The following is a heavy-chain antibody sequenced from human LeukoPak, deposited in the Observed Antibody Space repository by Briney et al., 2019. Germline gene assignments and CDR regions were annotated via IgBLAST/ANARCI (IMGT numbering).Heavy chain of an antibody. V-gene: IGHV1-8*01. CDR2: MNPNSGNT. CDR1: GYTFTSYD. J-gene: IGHJ4*02. CDR3: ARARRDLGAFDY. Sequence: ASVKVSCKASGYTFTSYDINWVRQATGQGLEWMGWMNPNSGNTGYAQKFQGRVTMTRNTSISTAYMELSSLRSEDTAVYHCARARRDLGAFDYWGQGTLVTVSS. D-gene: IGHD2-21*02.